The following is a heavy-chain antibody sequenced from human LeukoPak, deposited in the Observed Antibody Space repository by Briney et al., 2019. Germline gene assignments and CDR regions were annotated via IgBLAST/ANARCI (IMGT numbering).Heavy chain of an antibody. CDR2: INHSGST. CDR1: GGSFSGYY. J-gene: IGHJ5*02. V-gene: IGHV4-34*01. CDR3: ARAAGMKLRHFDPKGGWFDP. Sequence: SETLSLTCAVYGGSFSGYYWSWIRQPPGKGLEWIGEINHSGSTNYNPSLKSRVTISVDTSKNQFSLKLSSVTAADTAVYYCARAAGMKLRHFDPKGGWFDPWGQGTLVTVSS. D-gene: IGHD3-9*01.